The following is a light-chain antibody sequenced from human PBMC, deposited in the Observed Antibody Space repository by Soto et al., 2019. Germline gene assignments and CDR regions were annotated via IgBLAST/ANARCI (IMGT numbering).Light chain of an antibody. J-gene: IGLJ2*01. V-gene: IGLV2-14*01. Sequence: QSALTQPASVSGSPGQSITISCTGTSSDVGGYNYVSWYQQHPGKAPKLMIYDVSNRPSGVSNRFSGSKSGNTASLTISGLQAEDEADYYCSSYTISSTIYVVFGGGTKLTVL. CDR1: SSDVGGYNY. CDR3: SSYTISSTIYVV. CDR2: DVS.